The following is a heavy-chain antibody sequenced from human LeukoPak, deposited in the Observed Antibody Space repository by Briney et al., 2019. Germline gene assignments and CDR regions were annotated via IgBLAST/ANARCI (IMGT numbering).Heavy chain of an antibody. CDR3: AKSSGGLYYFHVDV. V-gene: IGHV3-9*03. D-gene: IGHD3-16*01. J-gene: IGHJ6*03. CDR1: GFTFADYG. Sequence: GGSLRLSCAASGFTFADYGMHWVRQSPGKGLEWVSGISWNSGSIDYADSVKGRFTISRDKAKNSLYLQMNSLRTEDMALYFCAKSSGGLYYFHVDVWGKGTTVTVSS. CDR2: ISWNSGSI.